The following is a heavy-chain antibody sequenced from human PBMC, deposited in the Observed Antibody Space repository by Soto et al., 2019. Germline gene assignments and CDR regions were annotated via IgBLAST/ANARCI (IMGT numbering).Heavy chain of an antibody. V-gene: IGHV4-34*01. CDR3: ARGADYVWGSYRSKVLRFDY. CDR2: IHHSGST. D-gene: IGHD3-16*02. Sequence: SETLSLTCDVYGGTFSGYYWRWIRQPPGKGLEWIGEIHHSGSTNYNPSLKSRVTISVDTSKNQFSLKLSSVTAADTAGHYCARGADYVWGSYRSKVLRFDYWRQGTLGTVSS. J-gene: IGHJ4*02. CDR1: GGTFSGYY.